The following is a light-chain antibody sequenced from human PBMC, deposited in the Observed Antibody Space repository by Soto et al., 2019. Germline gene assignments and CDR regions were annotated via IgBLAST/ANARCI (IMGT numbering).Light chain of an antibody. CDR1: QSILYSPNNKNY. Sequence: DIVMTQSPDSLAVSLGERATINCKSSQSILYSPNNKNYLAWYQQKPGQPPKLLIYWASTRESGVPDRFSGSGSGTEFTLTINSLQAEDFATYYCQQSYSTLFTFGPGTKVDIK. CDR3: QQSYSTLFT. V-gene: IGKV4-1*01. CDR2: WAS. J-gene: IGKJ3*01.